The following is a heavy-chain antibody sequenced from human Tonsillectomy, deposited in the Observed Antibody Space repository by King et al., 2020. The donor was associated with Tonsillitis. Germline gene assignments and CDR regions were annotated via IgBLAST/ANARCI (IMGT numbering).Heavy chain of an antibody. CDR2: IKQDGSEK. V-gene: IGHV3-7*03. Sequence: VQLVESGGGLVQPGGSLRLSCAASGFTFSRYWMSWVRQAPGKGLEWVANIKQDGSEKYYVDSVKGRFTISRDNAKNSLYLQMNSLRAEDTAVYYCARDPRIAVAGSGAEGYYYYGMDVWGQGTTVTVSS. CDR1: GFTFSRYW. J-gene: IGHJ6*02. CDR3: ARDPRIAVAGSGAEGYYYYGMDV. D-gene: IGHD6-19*01.